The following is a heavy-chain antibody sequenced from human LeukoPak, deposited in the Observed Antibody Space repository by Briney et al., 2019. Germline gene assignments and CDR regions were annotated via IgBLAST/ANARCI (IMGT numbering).Heavy chain of an antibody. CDR3: SSSTAIGY. CDR2: ISRNSTYI. Sequence: PGGSLRLSCAASGFTFSDYIMNWVRQAPGKGLEWVASISRNSTYIHYADSVKGRFTISRDNAKNSLYLQMSSLRTEDTAVYYCSSSTAIGYWGQGTLVTVSS. V-gene: IGHV3-21*01. CDR1: GFTFSDYI. J-gene: IGHJ4*02.